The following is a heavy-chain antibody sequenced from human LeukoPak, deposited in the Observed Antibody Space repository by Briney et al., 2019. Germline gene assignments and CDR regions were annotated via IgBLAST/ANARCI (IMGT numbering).Heavy chain of an antibody. CDR2: IYYTGSP. D-gene: IGHD2-2*01. CDR1: GGSISSGSYY. V-gene: IGHV4-39*01. J-gene: IGHJ5*02. CDR3: ARRLTQYDCFDP. Sequence: SETLFLTCTVSGGSISSGSYYWGWIRQPPGKGLEWIGSIYYTGSPYYNPSLKSRVTISVDTSKNQFSLKLSSVTAADTAVYYCARRLTQYDCFDPWGQGILVTVSS.